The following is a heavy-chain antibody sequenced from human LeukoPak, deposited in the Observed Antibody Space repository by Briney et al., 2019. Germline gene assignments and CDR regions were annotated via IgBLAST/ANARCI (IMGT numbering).Heavy chain of an antibody. Sequence: PGGPLRLSCAAYGFTFSSYSMNWVRQAPGKGLEWVSFISTSSSYIYYADSVKGRFTISRDNSKNTLYLQMNSLRAEDTAVYYCAKGFVVVVSATQSSWFDPWGQGTLVTVSS. V-gene: IGHV3-21*04. CDR1: GFTFSSYS. CDR2: ISTSSSYI. D-gene: IGHD2-15*01. J-gene: IGHJ5*02. CDR3: AKGFVVVVSATQSSWFDP.